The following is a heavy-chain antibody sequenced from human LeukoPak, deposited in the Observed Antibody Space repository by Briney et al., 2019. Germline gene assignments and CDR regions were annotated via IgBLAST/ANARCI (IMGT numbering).Heavy chain of an antibody. Sequence: GGSLRLTCLGSGFNFRYFWMSWVRQAPGKGLEWVANINHDGRETYYADSVKGRFIISRDNANNSLYLQMNSLTAEDTAVYFCARAPKLTIPEIGTASNYYGMDVWGPGTTVIVSS. V-gene: IGHV3-7*01. D-gene: IGHD2-2*01. J-gene: IGHJ6*02. CDR3: ARAPKLTIPEIGTASNYYGMDV. CDR2: INHDGRET. CDR1: GFNFRYFW.